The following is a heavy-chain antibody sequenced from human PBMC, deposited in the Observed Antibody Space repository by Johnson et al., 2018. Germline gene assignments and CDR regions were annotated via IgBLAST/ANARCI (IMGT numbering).Heavy chain of an antibody. CDR1: GYTFSTYW. Sequence: EVQLLESGAEVKKPGESLKISCKGSGYTFSTYWIGWVRQMPGKGLEWMGIIYPGDSDTRYSPSCQGQVTISADKSFSTAYLQWSSLKASDTAIYYCARHSSTASYFDLWGRGTLVTVSS. D-gene: IGHD6-25*01. CDR3: ARHSSTASYFDL. J-gene: IGHJ2*01. V-gene: IGHV5-51*01. CDR2: IYPGDSDT.